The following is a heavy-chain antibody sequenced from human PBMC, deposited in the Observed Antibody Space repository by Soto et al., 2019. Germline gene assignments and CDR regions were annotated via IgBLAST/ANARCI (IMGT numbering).Heavy chain of an antibody. CDR1: GSTFTSYG. CDR2: ISAYNDNT. D-gene: IGHD6-13*01. V-gene: IGHV1-18*01. J-gene: IGHJ5*02. Sequence: VSEEVSCKASGSTFTSYGISWVRQAPGQGIEWMGRISAYNDNTNYAQKLQGRDTMNKDTSTSTAYIEMRSLRSDDAAVYYCASMGIAAAGTWFGPWGQGTLVTVSS. CDR3: ASMGIAAAGTWFGP.